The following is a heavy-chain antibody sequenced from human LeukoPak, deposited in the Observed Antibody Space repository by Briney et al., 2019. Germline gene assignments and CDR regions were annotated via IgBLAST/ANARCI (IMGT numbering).Heavy chain of an antibody. CDR1: GYTFTCYD. CDR2: MNPNSGNT. Sequence: ASVKVSCKASGYTFTCYDINWVRQATGQGLEWMGWMNPNSGNTGYAQKFQGRVTMTRYTSISTAYMELSSLRSDDTAVYYCARVQGGATSDYWGQGTLVTVSS. V-gene: IGHV1-8*01. J-gene: IGHJ4*02. D-gene: IGHD1-26*01. CDR3: ARVQGGATSDY.